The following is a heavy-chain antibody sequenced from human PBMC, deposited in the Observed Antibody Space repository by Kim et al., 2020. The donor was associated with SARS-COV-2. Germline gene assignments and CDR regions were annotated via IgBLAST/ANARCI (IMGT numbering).Heavy chain of an antibody. Sequence: GGSLRLSCAASGFTFSSYGMHWVRQAPGKGLDWVAVISYDGINKYYADSVKGRFTISRDNSKNTLYLQMNSLRAEDTAVYYCAKDRGGSYSMAYWGQGTLVTVSS. CDR3: AKDRGGSYSMAY. CDR1: GFTFSSYG. J-gene: IGHJ4*02. D-gene: IGHD1-26*01. V-gene: IGHV3-30*18. CDR2: ISYDGINK.